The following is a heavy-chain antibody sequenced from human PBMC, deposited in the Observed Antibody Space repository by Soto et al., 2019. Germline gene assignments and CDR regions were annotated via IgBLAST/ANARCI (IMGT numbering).Heavy chain of an antibody. V-gene: IGHV3-23*01. Sequence: VGSLRLSCASSVFTFSSYALSCVRQSPGKGLEWISAIRPSGIYTYSAASVKGRFTISRDNSKNTLYLEMNSLRAEDTAIYYCAKEGRQAPSADFWCQGTLVTVSS. J-gene: IGHJ4*01. CDR3: AKEGRQAPSADF. CDR2: IRPSGIYT. D-gene: IGHD1-1*01. CDR1: VFTFSSYA.